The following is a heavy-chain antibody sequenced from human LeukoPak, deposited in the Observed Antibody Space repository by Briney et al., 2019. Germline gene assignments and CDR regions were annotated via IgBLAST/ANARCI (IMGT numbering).Heavy chain of an antibody. Sequence: SVKVSCKASGGTFSSYAISWVRQAPGQGLEWMGRIIPILGIANYAQKFQGRVTITADKSASTAYMELSSLRSEDTAVYYCAMAKGYYDSSGYGMDVWGQGTTVTVSS. D-gene: IGHD3-22*01. CDR3: AMAKGYYDSSGYGMDV. CDR1: GGTFSSYA. J-gene: IGHJ6*02. CDR2: IIPILGIA. V-gene: IGHV1-69*04.